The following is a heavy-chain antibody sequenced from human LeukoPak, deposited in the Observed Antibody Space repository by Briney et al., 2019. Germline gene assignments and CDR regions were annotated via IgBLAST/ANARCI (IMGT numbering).Heavy chain of an antibody. CDR1: GSIFTIYW. Sequence: RGGSLQISCQGSGSIFTIYWIGGGRQVPGKGVGGMGIIYPGDSDTRDSPSFQGQVTISADRSINTAYLQWSSLKASDTAIYYCARRLKNSNGWTFDYWGQGTLVTVSS. D-gene: IGHD6-19*01. CDR2: IYPGDSDT. J-gene: IGHJ4*02. V-gene: IGHV5-51*01. CDR3: ARRLKNSNGWTFDY.